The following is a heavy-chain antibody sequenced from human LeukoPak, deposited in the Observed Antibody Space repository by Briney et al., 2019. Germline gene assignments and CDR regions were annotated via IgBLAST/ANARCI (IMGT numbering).Heavy chain of an antibody. Sequence: GGSLRLSCAASVVTFSSYGMHWVRQAPSQRLEWVAVISYDGSNKYYADSVKCRFTISRDNSKNTLYLQMNSLRAEDTAVYYCAKGLWFGGMGIDYCGQGTLVTVSS. CDR2: ISYDGSNK. V-gene: IGHV3-30*18. D-gene: IGHD3-10*01. CDR1: VVTFSSYG. CDR3: AKGLWFGGMGIDY. J-gene: IGHJ4*02.